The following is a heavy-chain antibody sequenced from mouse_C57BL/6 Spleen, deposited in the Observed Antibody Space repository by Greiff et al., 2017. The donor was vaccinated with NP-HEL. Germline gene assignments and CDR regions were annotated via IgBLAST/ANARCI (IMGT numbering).Heavy chain of an antibody. J-gene: IGHJ2*01. Sequence: VQLQQSGAELVKPGASVKISCKASGYAFSSYWMNWVKQRPGKGLEWIGQIYPGDGDTNYNGKFKGKATLTADKSSSTAYMQLSSLTSEDSAVYFCARYHYYGSSYDFDYWGQGTTLTVSS. CDR2: IYPGDGDT. CDR1: GYAFSSYW. D-gene: IGHD1-1*01. CDR3: ARYHYYGSSYDFDY. V-gene: IGHV1-80*01.